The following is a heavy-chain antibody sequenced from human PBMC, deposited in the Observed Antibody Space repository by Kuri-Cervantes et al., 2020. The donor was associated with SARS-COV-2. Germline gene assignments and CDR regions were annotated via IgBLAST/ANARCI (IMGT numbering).Heavy chain of an antibody. Sequence: ESLKISCAAYGGSFSGYYWSWIRQPPGKGLEWIGEINHSGSTNYNPPLKSRVTISVDTSKNQLSLKLSSVTAADTAVYYCARHTITGPFDYWGQGTLVTVSS. V-gene: IGHV4-34*01. CDR1: GGSFSGYY. CDR2: INHSGST. D-gene: IGHD1-20*01. CDR3: ARHTITGPFDY. J-gene: IGHJ4*02.